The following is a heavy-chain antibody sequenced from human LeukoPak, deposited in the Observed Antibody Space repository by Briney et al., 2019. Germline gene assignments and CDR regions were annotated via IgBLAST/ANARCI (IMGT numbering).Heavy chain of an antibody. CDR1: GFTFSSYE. D-gene: IGHD3-10*01. V-gene: IGHV3-48*03. CDR2: ISSSGSTI. CDR3: ARDGPPGWVGYYGSGSYPSFC. J-gene: IGHJ4*02. Sequence: GGSLRLSCAASGFTFSSYEMNWVRQAPGKGLEWVSYISSSGSTIYYADSVKGRFTISRDNAKNSLYLQMNSLRAEDTAVYYCARDGPPGWVGYYGSGSYPSFCWGQGTLDTVSS.